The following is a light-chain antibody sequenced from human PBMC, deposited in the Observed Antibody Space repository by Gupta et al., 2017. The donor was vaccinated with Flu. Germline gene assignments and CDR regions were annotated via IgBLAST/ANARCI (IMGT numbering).Light chain of an antibody. CDR3: DARDSMCNVSV. J-gene: IGLJ3*02. Sequence: QSVLTQPPSVSSAPGQEVTISCAGSSSNIGNNYVSWYQQLPGTAPKLLIYENNKRPSAIPARFSGSKYATSATVDITGLQAGDEADYHWDARDSMCNVSVFGGGTKLTVL. V-gene: IGLV1-51*02. CDR1: SSNIGNNY. CDR2: ENN.